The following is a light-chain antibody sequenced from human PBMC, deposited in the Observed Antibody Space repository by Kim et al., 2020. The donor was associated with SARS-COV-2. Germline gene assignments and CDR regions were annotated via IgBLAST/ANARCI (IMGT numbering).Light chain of an antibody. CDR3: NSRDSNDNVL. Sequence: SSELTQDPAVSVALGQTVRITCQGDSLRSYYATWNQQKPGQAPILVIYGKDNRPSRTPDRFSGSSSVNTASLTITGTQAGDEADYYCNSRDSNDNVLFGG. CDR2: GKD. J-gene: IGLJ2*01. CDR1: SLRSYY. V-gene: IGLV3-19*01.